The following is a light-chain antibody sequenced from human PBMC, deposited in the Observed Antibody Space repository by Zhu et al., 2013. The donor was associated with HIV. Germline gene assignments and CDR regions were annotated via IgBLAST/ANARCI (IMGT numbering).Light chain of an antibody. Sequence: QSALTQPPSASGSPGQSVTISCTGTSNDIGDYNYVSWYQQHPGKAPKLMIYEVNKRPSGVPDRFSGSKSGNTASLTISGLQAEDEADYYCCSYAGSYTYVFGTGTKVTVL. CDR3: CSYAGSYTYV. V-gene: IGLV2-8*01. J-gene: IGLJ1*01. CDR2: EVN. CDR1: SNDIGDYNY.